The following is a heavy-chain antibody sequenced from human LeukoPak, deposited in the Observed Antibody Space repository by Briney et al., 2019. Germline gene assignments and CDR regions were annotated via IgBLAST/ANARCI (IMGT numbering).Heavy chain of an antibody. D-gene: IGHD2-2*02. CDR1: GGSFSSYY. CDR2: IYYSGST. Sequence: SETLSLTCTVSGGSFSSYYWSWIRQPPGKGLEWIGYIYYSGSTNYNPSLKSRVTISVDTSKNQFSLRLSSVTAADTAVYYCARDLRCSTTSCYTSRFDPWGQGTLVTVSS. J-gene: IGHJ5*02. V-gene: IGHV4-59*01. CDR3: ARDLRCSTTSCYTSRFDP.